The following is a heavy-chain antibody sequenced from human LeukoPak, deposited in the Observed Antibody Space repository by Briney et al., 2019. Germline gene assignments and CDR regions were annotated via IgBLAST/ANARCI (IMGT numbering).Heavy chain of an antibody. CDR3: ARGGSYYGNWFDP. J-gene: IGHJ5*02. V-gene: IGHV1-2*02. CDR1: GYTFTGYY. D-gene: IGHD1-26*01. CDR2: INPNSGGT. Sequence: ASAKVSCKASGYTFTGYYMHWVRQAPGQGLEWMGWINPNSGGTNYAQKFQGRVTMARDTSISTAYMELSRLRSDDTAVYYCARGGSYYGNWFDPWGQGTLVTVSS.